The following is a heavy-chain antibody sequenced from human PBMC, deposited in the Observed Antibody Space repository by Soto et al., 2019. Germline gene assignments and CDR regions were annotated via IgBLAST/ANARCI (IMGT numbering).Heavy chain of an antibody. CDR1: DGSSSSYY. J-gene: IGHJ4*02. V-gene: IGHV4-59*08. Sequence: TRSLTRTVADGSSSSYYWSRIRQPPGKGLEWIGYIYYSGSTNYNPSLKSRVTISVDTSKNQFSLKLSSVTAADTAVYYCARRWGAAFDYWGQGTLVNVSS. CDR3: ARRWGAAFDY. D-gene: IGHD1-26*01. CDR2: IYYSGST.